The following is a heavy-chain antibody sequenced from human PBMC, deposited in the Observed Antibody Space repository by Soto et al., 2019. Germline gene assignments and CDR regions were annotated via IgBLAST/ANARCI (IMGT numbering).Heavy chain of an antibody. Sequence: GSLRLSCAASGFTVSSSYMSWVRQAPGKGLEWVSVIYGGGSTYYADSVKGRFTVSRDNSKNTLYLQMNSLRDEDTAIYFCAILDLPGHYFDYCGQGTLVTVSS. CDR1: GFTVSSSY. J-gene: IGHJ4*02. CDR2: IYGGGST. CDR3: AILDLPGHYFDY. V-gene: IGHV3-53*01.